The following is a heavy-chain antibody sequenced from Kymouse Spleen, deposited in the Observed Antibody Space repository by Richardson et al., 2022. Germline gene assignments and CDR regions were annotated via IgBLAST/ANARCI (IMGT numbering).Heavy chain of an antibody. Sequence: QVQLQQWGAGLLKPSETLSLTCAVYGGSFSGYYWSWIRQPPGKGLEWIGEINHSGSTNYNPSLKSRVTISVDTSKNQFSLKLSSVTAADTAVYYCARADILTGSYFDYWGQGTLVTVSS. CDR1: GGSFSGYY. D-gene: IGHD3-9*01. J-gene: IGHJ4*02. CDR2: INHSGST. V-gene: IGHV4-34*01. CDR3: ARADILTGSYFDY.